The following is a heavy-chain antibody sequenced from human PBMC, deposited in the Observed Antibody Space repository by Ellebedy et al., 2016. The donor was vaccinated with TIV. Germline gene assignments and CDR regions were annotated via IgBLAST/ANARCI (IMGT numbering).Heavy chain of an antibody. CDR3: ARWFGELLYVRWFDP. J-gene: IGHJ5*02. CDR2: IYYSGST. Sequence: SETLSLTCTVSGGSISSSSNYWGWIRQAPGKGLEWIGSIYYSGSTYYNPSLKSRVTISVDTSKSQFSLKLTSVTAADTAVYYCARWFGELLYVRWFDPWGQGTLVTVSS. V-gene: IGHV4-39*01. CDR1: GGSISSSSNY. D-gene: IGHD3-10*01.